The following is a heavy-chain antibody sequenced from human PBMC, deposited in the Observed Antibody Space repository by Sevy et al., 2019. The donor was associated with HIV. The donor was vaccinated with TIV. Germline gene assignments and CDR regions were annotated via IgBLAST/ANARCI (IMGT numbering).Heavy chain of an antibody. J-gene: IGHJ4*02. CDR2: VTSDGTT. CDR1: GLTLTTTG. Sequence: GGSLRLSCAASGLTLTTTGMSWVRQAPGKGLEWVADVTSDGTTYYADSVRDRFTVSSDNSKNTLYLQLNSLRADDTAVFYCAGGDTTMITDLDYWGQGTLVTVSS. V-gene: IGHV3-23*01. CDR3: AGGDTTMITDLDY. D-gene: IGHD3-16*01.